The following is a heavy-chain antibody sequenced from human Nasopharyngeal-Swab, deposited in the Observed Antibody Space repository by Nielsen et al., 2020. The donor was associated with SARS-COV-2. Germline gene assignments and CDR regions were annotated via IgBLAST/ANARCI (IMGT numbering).Heavy chain of an antibody. V-gene: IGHV3-48*03. CDR2: ISSSGSTI. D-gene: IGHD2-15*01. J-gene: IGHJ5*02. CDR1: GFTFSSYE. Sequence: GESLKISCAASGFTFSSYEMNWVRQAPGKGLEWVSYISSSGSTIYYADSVKGRFTISRDNAKNSLYLQMNSLRAEDTAVYYCARASPIVVVVAASWFDPWGQGTLVTVSS. CDR3: ARASPIVVVVAASWFDP.